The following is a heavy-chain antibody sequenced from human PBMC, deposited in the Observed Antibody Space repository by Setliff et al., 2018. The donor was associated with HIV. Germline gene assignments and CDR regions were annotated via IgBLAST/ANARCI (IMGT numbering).Heavy chain of an antibody. J-gene: IGHJ5*02. Sequence: ASVKVSCKTSGYTFTASYLHWVRQAPGQGLQWMGWMHPNSGATKYAQKFRGRVTMTRDTSISTAYMELNSLRSDDTAVYYCATAGGRSWFDPWGPGTLVTSPQ. CDR2: MHPNSGAT. D-gene: IGHD3-16*01. V-gene: IGHV1-2*02. CDR1: GYTFTASY. CDR3: ATAGGRSWFDP.